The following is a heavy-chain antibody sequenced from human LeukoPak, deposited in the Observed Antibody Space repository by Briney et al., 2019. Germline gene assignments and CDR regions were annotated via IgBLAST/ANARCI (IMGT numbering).Heavy chain of an antibody. CDR1: GYTVSRNY. J-gene: IGHJ4*02. Sequence: GGSLRLSCAASGYTVSRNYMSWVPEAPGRGLECGSDLYSGGSTYHANSVNGRFTISRDNSKNTLYLQMNSLRAEDTAVYYCARDNWGGDGIYYDFWSGYPDYWGQGTLVTVSS. CDR3: ARDNWGGDGIYYDFWSGYPDY. D-gene: IGHD3-3*01. CDR2: LYSGGST. V-gene: IGHV3-53*05.